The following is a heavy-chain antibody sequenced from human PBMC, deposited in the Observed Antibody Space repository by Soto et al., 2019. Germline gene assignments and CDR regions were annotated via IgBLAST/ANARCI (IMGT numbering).Heavy chain of an antibody. Sequence: ASVKVSCKASGYTFTGYGISWVRQAPGQGLEWMGWISAYNGNTNYAQKLQGRVTMTTDTSTSTAYMELRSLRSDDTAVYYCASETLLVGATRWAAFDIWGQGTMVTVSS. D-gene: IGHD1-26*01. CDR3: ASETLLVGATRWAAFDI. CDR2: ISAYNGNT. CDR1: GYTFTGYG. V-gene: IGHV1-18*01. J-gene: IGHJ3*02.